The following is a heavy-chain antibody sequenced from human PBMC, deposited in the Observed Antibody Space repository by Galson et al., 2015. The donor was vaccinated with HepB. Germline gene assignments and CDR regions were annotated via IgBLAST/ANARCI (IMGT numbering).Heavy chain of an antibody. V-gene: IGHV3-30-3*01. J-gene: IGHJ4*02. CDR3: ARDRGNAPFDY. Sequence: SLRLSCAASGFTFSSYAMHWVRQAPGKGLEWVAVISYDGSNKYYADSVKGRFTISRDNSKNTLYLQMNSLRAEDTAVYYCARDRGNAPFDYWGQGTLVTVSS. D-gene: IGHD4-23*01. CDR2: ISYDGSNK. CDR1: GFTFSSYA.